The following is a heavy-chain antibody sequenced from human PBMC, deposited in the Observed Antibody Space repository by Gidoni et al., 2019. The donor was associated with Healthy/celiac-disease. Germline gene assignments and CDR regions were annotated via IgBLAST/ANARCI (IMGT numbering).Heavy chain of an antibody. CDR2: ISYDGSNK. CDR3: ARPTEGIAAAIFDY. J-gene: IGHJ4*02. Sequence: QVQLVESGGGVVQPGRSLRLSCAAYGFTFSSYAMHWVRQAPGKGLEWVAFISYDGSNKYYADSVKGRFTISRDNSKNTLYLQMNSLRAEDTAVYYCARPTEGIAAAIFDYWGQGTLVTVSS. CDR1: GFTFSSYA. D-gene: IGHD6-13*01. V-gene: IGHV3-30-3*01.